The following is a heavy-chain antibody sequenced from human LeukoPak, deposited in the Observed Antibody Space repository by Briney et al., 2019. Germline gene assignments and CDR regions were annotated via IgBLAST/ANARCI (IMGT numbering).Heavy chain of an antibody. CDR3: ARNLGSSGWFDP. Sequence: RATVKVSCKASGGTFSRYAISWVRQAPGQGLEWMGGIIPIFGTANYAQKFQGRVTITADESTSTAYMELSSLRSEDTAVYYCARNLGSSGWFDPWGQGTLVTVSS. V-gene: IGHV1-69*13. CDR1: GGTFSRYA. J-gene: IGHJ5*02. CDR2: IIPIFGTA. D-gene: IGHD6-25*01.